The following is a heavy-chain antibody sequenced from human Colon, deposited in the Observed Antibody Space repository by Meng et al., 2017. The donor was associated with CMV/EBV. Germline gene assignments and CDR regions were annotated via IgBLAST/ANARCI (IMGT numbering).Heavy chain of an antibody. CDR1: GFTFSSHG. Sequence: GESLKISCAASGFTFSSHGMHWVRQAPGKGLEWVAYIRYDGSDKYYADSVKGRFTISRDDSKNTLYVQMNSLRAEDTAVYYCASFGVETFGGNYYYGMDVWGQGTTVTVSS. D-gene: IGHD3-3*01. CDR2: IRYDGSDK. V-gene: IGHV3-30*02. CDR3: ASFGVETFGGNYYYGMDV. J-gene: IGHJ6*02.